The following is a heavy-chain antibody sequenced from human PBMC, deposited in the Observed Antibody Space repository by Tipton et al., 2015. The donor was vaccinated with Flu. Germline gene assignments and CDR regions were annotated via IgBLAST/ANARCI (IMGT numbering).Heavy chain of an antibody. CDR1: GGSISRTHAF. J-gene: IGHJ2*01. CDR3: GAVTPGHWYFDR. D-gene: IGHD6-19*01. V-gene: IGHV4-39*07. CDR2: FHNTGSIYNAKT. Sequence: TLSLTCSVSGGSISRTHAFWGWLRQPPGKRPEWLAAFHNTGSIYNAKTYLNSSRNSRFNISTDASKNQFSLRLTSVTAADTAVYYCGAVTPGHWYFDRWGRGTLVTGSS.